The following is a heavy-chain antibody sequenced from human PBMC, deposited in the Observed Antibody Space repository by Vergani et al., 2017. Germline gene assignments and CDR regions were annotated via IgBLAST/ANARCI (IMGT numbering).Heavy chain of an antibody. Sequence: QVQLVQSGAEVKKPGASVKVSCKASGYTFTSYYMHWVRQAPGQGLEWMGIINPSGGSTSYAQKFQGRVTMTRDTSTSTVYMELSRLRSDDTAVYYCARAGYCSSTSCSDFDYWGQGTLVTVSS. V-gene: IGHV1-46*01. CDR3: ARAGYCSSTSCSDFDY. CDR2: INPSGGST. D-gene: IGHD2-2*03. J-gene: IGHJ4*02. CDR1: GYTFTSYY.